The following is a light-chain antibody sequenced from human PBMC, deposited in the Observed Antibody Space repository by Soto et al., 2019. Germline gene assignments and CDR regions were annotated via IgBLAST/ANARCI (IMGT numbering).Light chain of an antibody. V-gene: IGLV1-40*01. J-gene: IGLJ1*01. CDR2: GNS. CDR1: SSNIGAGYD. Sequence: QLVLTQPPSVSGAPGQRVTISCTGSSSNIGAGYDVHWYQQLPGTAPKLLIYGNSNRPSGVPDRFSGSKSGTSASLAITGLQAEDEADYYCQSYDSSLSANDVFGTGTKLTVL. CDR3: QSYDSSLSANDV.